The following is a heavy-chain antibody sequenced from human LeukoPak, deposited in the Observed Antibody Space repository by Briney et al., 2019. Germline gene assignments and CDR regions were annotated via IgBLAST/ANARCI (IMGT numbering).Heavy chain of an antibody. Sequence: ASVKVSCKASGYTFTGYYIHWVRQAPGQGLEWMGWINDNSGGTKYAQKFQGRVTMTRGTSISTAYMELSSLRSEDTAVYYCARGKVGAAPLDYWGQGTLVTVSS. CDR3: ARGKVGAAPLDY. D-gene: IGHD1-26*01. J-gene: IGHJ4*02. CDR1: GYTFTGYY. CDR2: INDNSGGT. V-gene: IGHV1-2*02.